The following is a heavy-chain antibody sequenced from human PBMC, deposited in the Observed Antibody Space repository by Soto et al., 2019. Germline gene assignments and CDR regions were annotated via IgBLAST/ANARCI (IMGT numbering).Heavy chain of an antibody. CDR2: IWYDGSNK. CDR3: ARDLYPLDRDSHAFDI. V-gene: IGHV3-33*01. J-gene: IGHJ3*02. D-gene: IGHD3-16*01. CDR1: GFTFSSYG. Sequence: QVQLVESGGGVVQPGRSLRLSCAASGFTFSSYGMHWVRQAPGKGLEWVAVIWYDGSNKYYADSVKGRFTISRDNSKNTLYLQMNSLRAEDTAVYYCARDLYPLDRDSHAFDIWGQGTMVTVSS.